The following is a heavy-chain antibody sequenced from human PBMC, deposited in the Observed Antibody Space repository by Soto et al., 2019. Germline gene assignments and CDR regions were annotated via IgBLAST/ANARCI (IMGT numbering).Heavy chain of an antibody. D-gene: IGHD4-17*01. J-gene: IGHJ4*02. CDR1: GGSISSYY. CDR3: ARQRVTTGPFDY. Sequence: PSETLSLTCTVSGGSISSYYWSWIRQPPGKGLEWIGYIYYSGSTNYNPSLKSRVTISVDTSKNQFSLKLSSVTAADTAVYYCARQRVTTGPFDYWGQGTLVTVSS. V-gene: IGHV4-59*08. CDR2: IYYSGST.